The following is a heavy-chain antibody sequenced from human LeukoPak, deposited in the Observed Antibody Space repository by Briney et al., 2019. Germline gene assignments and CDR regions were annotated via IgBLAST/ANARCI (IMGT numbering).Heavy chain of an antibody. Sequence: SETLSLTCAVSGGSISSGGYSWSWIRQPPGKGLEWIGYIYHSGSTYYNPSLKSRVTISVDRSKNQFSLKLSSVTAADTAVYYCARSLGHSIPAVLFFDYWGQGTLVTVSS. V-gene: IGHV4-30-2*01. CDR2: IYHSGST. CDR3: ARSLGHSIPAVLFFDY. CDR1: GGSISSGGYS. D-gene: IGHD2-2*01. J-gene: IGHJ4*02.